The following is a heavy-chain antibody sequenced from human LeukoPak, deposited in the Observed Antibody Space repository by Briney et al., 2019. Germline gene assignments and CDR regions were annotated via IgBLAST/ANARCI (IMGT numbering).Heavy chain of an antibody. D-gene: IGHD3-22*01. J-gene: IGHJ4*02. V-gene: IGHV1-69*04. CDR3: ASRNEAHLVNDY. Sequence: ASVKVSCKASGGTFSSYAISWVRQAPGQGLEWMGRIIPILGIANYAQKFQGRVTITADKSTSTAYMELSSLRSEDTAVYYCASRNEAHLVNDYWGQGTLVTVSS. CDR1: GGTFSSYA. CDR2: IIPILGIA.